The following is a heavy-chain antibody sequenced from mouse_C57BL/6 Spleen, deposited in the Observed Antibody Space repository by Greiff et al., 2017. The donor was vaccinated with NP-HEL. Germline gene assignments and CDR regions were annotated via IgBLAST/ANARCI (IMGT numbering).Heavy chain of an antibody. CDR2: INYDGSST. CDR3: AREDYGNYYAMDY. CDR1: GFTFSDYY. D-gene: IGHD2-1*01. V-gene: IGHV5-16*01. J-gene: IGHJ4*01. Sequence: EVKLMESEGGLVQPGSSMKLSCTASGFTFSDYYMAWVRQVPKKGLEWVANINYDGSSTYYLDSLKSRFIISRDNAKNILYLQMSSLKSEDTATYYCAREDYGNYYAMDYWGQGTSVTVSS.